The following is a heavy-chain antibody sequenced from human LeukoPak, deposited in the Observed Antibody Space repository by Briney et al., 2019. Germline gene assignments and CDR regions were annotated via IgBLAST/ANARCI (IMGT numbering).Heavy chain of an antibody. CDR2: IIPIFGTA. CDR3: ASCGLGEDYYYYMDV. CDR1: GGTFSSYA. V-gene: IGHV1-69*05. D-gene: IGHD2-21*01. J-gene: IGHJ6*03. Sequence: SVKVSCKASGGTFSSYAISWVRRAPGQGLEWMGGIIPIFGTANYAQKFQGRVTITTDESTSTAYMELSSLRSEDTAVYYCASCGLGEDYYYYMDVWGKGTTVTVSS.